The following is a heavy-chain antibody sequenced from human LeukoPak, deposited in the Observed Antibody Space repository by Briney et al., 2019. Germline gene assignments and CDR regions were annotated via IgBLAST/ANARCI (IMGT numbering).Heavy chain of an antibody. CDR3: AKPISAASGTDFDY. Sequence: PGGSLRLSCSASGFTFSSYGMHWVRQAPGKGLEWVAVIWYDGSNKYYAYSVKGRFTISRDISNNTLYLQMHSMRAEDTAVYYCAKPISAASGTDFDYWGQGTLVTVSS. V-gene: IGHV3-33*06. CDR1: GFTFSSYG. CDR2: IWYDGSNK. D-gene: IGHD6-13*01. J-gene: IGHJ4*02.